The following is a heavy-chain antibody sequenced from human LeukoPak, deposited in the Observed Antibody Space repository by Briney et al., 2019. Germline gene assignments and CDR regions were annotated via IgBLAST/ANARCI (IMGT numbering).Heavy chain of an antibody. J-gene: IGHJ4*02. CDR3: AKDPSSGYSSGWPFDY. CDR2: ISSSGSTI. V-gene: IGHV3-48*03. Sequence: GGSLRLSCAASGFTFSGYEMNWVRQAPGKGLEWVSYISSSGSTIYYADSVKGRFTISRDNAKNSLYLQMNSLRAEDTAVYYCAKDPSSGYSSGWPFDYWGQGTLVTVSS. D-gene: IGHD6-19*01. CDR1: GFTFSGYE.